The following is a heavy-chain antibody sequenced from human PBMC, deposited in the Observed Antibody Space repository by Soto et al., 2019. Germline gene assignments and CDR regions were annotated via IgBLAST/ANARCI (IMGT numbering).Heavy chain of an antibody. D-gene: IGHD6-13*01. CDR1: GFTFSNAW. J-gene: IGHJ1*01. Sequence: EVQLVESGGGLVKPGGSLRLSCAASGFTFSNAWMSWVRQAPGKGLEWVGRIKSKTDGGTTDYAAPVKGRFTISRDDSKNTLYLQMNSLKTEDTAVYYCTTEDGQLVQAGQHWGQGTLVTVSS. V-gene: IGHV3-15*01. CDR3: TTEDGQLVQAGQH. CDR2: IKSKTDGGTT.